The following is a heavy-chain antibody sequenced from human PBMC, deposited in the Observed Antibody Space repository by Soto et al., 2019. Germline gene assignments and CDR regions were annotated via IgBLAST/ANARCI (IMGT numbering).Heavy chain of an antibody. CDR3: ARHPPFGCSGGSCYSLRPAYYFDY. CDR2: FYFIGST. J-gene: IGHJ4*02. D-gene: IGHD2-15*01. CDR1: GGSISSYY. Sequence: SEPLSLTCTVSGGSISSYYWSWIRQPPGKGLEWIGYFYFIGSTNYNPFLKSRVTISVDTSKNQFSLKLSFVAAADTAVYYCARHPPFGCSGGSCYSLRPAYYFDYWGQGTLVTVSS. V-gene: IGHV4-59*08.